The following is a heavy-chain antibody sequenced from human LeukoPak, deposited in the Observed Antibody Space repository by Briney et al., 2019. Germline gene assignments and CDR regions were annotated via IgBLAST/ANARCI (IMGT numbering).Heavy chain of an antibody. J-gene: IGHJ6*03. Sequence: TGGSLRLSCAASGFTFSSYSMNWVRQAPGKGLEWVSSISSSSSYKYYADAVKGRFTISRDNAKNSLYLQMNSMRAEDTAVYYCARERAVAQDYYMDVWGKGTTVTVSS. D-gene: IGHD2-15*01. V-gene: IGHV3-21*01. CDR2: ISSSSSYK. CDR3: ARERAVAQDYYMDV. CDR1: GFTFSSYS.